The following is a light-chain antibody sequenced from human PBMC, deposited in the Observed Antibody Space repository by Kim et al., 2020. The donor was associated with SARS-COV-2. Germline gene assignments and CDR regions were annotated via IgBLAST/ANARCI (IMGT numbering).Light chain of an antibody. V-gene: IGKV4-1*01. CDR1: QSVLWSSNNKHY. CDR2: WAS. CDR3: QQYYSPPWM. Sequence: DIAVTQSPDSLAVSLGERATINCKPSQSVLWSSNNKHYLAWYQVKPGQPPKLLIYWASTRESGVSDRFSGSGSGTDFTLTISSLQAEDAAIYYCQQYYSPPWMFGQGTRVEIK. J-gene: IGKJ1*01.